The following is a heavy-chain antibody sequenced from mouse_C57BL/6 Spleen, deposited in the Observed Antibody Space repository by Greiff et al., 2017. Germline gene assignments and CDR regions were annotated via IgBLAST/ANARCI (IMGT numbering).Heavy chain of an antibody. Sequence: QVQLKESGPELVKPGASVKISCKASGYAFSSSWMNWVKQRPGKGLEWIGRIYPGDGDTNYNGKFKGKATLTADKSSSTAYMQLSSLTSEDSAVYFCALAAQATGAYWGQGTLVTVSA. V-gene: IGHV1-82*01. CDR3: ALAAQATGAY. J-gene: IGHJ3*01. D-gene: IGHD3-2*02. CDR2: IYPGDGDT. CDR1: GYAFSSSW.